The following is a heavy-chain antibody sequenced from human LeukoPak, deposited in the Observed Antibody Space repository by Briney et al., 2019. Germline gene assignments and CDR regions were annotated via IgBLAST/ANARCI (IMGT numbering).Heavy chain of an antibody. Sequence: MAGGSLRLSCAASGFTFSDYYMSWIRQAPGKGLEWVSYISSSGSTIYYADSVKGRFTISRDNAKNSLYLQTNSLGAEDTAVYYCARAIGSRTTANYFDYWGQGTLVTVSS. D-gene: IGHD3-10*01. J-gene: IGHJ4*02. CDR3: ARAIGSRTTANYFDY. CDR2: ISSSGSTI. V-gene: IGHV3-11*04. CDR1: GFTFSDYY.